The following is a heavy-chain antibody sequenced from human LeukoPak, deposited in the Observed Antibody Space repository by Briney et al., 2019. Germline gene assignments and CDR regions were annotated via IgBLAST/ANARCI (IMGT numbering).Heavy chain of an antibody. D-gene: IGHD3-3*01. J-gene: IGHJ4*02. CDR2: ISNSSSYI. V-gene: IGHV3-21*01. Sequence: GGSLRLSCAASGFTFSSYSMNWVRQAPGKGLEWVSSISNSSSYIYYADSVKGRFTISRDNAKNSLYLQMNSLRAEDTAVYYCARESPETYYDFWSGPFDYWGQGTLVTVSS. CDR3: ARESPETYYDFWSGPFDY. CDR1: GFTFSSYS.